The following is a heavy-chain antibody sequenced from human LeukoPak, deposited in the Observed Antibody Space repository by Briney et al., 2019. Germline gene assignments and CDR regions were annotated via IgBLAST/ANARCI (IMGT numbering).Heavy chain of an antibody. CDR2: IYYSGST. CDR3: ARVSPTPTTIFGVAPNWFDP. CDR1: GGSISSSSYY. J-gene: IGHJ5*02. Sequence: SETLSLTCTVSGGSISSSSYYWGWIRQPPGKGLEWIGSIYYSGSTYYNPSLKSRVTISVDTSKNQFSLKLSSVTAADTAVYYCARVSPTPTTIFGVAPNWFDPWGQGTLVTVSS. D-gene: IGHD3-3*01. V-gene: IGHV4-39*07.